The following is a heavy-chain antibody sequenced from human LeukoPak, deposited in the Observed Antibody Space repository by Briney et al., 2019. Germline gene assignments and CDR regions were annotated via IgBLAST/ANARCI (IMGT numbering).Heavy chain of an antibody. CDR2: IYYSGST. J-gene: IGHJ5*02. Sequence: SETLSLTCTVSGGSISSSSYYWGWIRQPPGKGLEWIGSIYYSGSTYYNPSLKSRVTISVDTSKNQFSLKLSSVTAADTAVYYCARVSLPDNWFDPWGQGTLVTVSS. V-gene: IGHV4-39*07. CDR1: GGSISSSSYY. CDR3: ARVSLPDNWFDP.